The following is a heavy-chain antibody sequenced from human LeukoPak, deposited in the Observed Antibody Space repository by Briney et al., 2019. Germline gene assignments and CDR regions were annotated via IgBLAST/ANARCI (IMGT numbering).Heavy chain of an antibody. CDR2: VYYSGST. CDR1: GDSISSYS. CDR3: ARAIDSSGWSIYYFDY. D-gene: IGHD6-19*01. J-gene: IGHJ4*02. Sequence: SETLCLTCTVSGDSISSYSWSWIRQPPGKGLEWIGYVYYSGSTNYNPSLKSRVTISVDTSKNQFSLKLSSVTAADTAVYYCARAIDSSGWSIYYFDYWGQGTLVTVSS. V-gene: IGHV4-59*01.